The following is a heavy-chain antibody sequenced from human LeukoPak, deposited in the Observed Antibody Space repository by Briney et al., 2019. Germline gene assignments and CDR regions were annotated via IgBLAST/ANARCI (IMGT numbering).Heavy chain of an antibody. Sequence: SETLSLTCTVSGDSVNSGAYYWSWLRQPAGKEPEWIGRIYPLETTNYNPSLKSRVAISVDTSKNQFSLKLSSVTAADTAVYYCARYISSSWYFFNYRDAFDIWGQGTMVTVSS. D-gene: IGHD6-13*01. CDR3: ARYISSSWYFFNYRDAFDI. CDR1: GDSVNSGAYY. V-gene: IGHV4-61*02. J-gene: IGHJ3*02. CDR2: IYPLETT.